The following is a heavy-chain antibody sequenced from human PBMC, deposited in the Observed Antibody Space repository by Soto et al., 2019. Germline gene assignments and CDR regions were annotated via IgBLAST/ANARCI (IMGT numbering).Heavy chain of an antibody. CDR2: ISGSGGST. D-gene: IGHD6-13*01. J-gene: IGHJ4*02. CDR1: GFTFSSYA. CDR3: AKSSVQGSSCSENFDY. Sequence: LSLSCAASGFTFSSYAMSWVRQAPGEGLEWVSGISGSGGSTYYADSVKGRFTISRDNSKNTLYLQMNSLKAEDTAVYYCAKSSVQGSSCSENFDYWGQGTLVTVSS. V-gene: IGHV3-23*01.